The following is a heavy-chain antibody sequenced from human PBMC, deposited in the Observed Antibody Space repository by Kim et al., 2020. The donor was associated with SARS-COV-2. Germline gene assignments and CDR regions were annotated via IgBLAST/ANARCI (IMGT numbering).Heavy chain of an antibody. J-gene: IGHJ4*02. CDR1: GFTFSSYA. D-gene: IGHD3-3*01. CDR3: ANELVTIFGVVTRYFDY. CDR2: ISGSGGST. Sequence: GGSLRLSCAASGFTFSSYAMSWVRQAPGKGLEWVSAISGSGGSTYYADSVKGRFTISRDNSKNTLYLQMNSLRAEDTAVYYCANELVTIFGVVTRYFDYWGQGTLVTVSS. V-gene: IGHV3-23*01.